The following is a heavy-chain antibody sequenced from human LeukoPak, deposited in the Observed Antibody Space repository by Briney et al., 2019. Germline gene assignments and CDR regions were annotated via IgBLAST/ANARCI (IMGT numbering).Heavy chain of an antibody. D-gene: IGHD6-13*01. J-gene: IGHJ6*03. CDR2: INHSGST. Sequence: SETLSLTCAVDGGSFSGYYWSWIRQPPGKGLEWIGEINHSGSTNYNPSLKSRVTISVDTSKNQFSLKLSSVTAADTAVYYCARLNRHSSSWEYYYYYHYMDVRGKGTTVTISS. CDR1: GGSFSGYY. V-gene: IGHV4-34*01. CDR3: ARLNRHSSSWEYYYYYHYMDV.